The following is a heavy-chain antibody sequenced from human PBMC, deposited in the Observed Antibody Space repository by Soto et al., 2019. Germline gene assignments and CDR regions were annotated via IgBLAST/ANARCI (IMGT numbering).Heavy chain of an antibody. Sequence: SETLSLTCAVSGGSISSGGYSWSWIRQPPGKGLEWIGYIYHSGSTYYNPSLKSRVTISVDRSKNQFSLKLSSVTAADTAVYHCARGGGSPYHNHEFDFWGQGTLVTVSS. CDR1: GGSISSGGYS. CDR3: ARGGGSPYHNHEFDF. D-gene: IGHD6-13*01. V-gene: IGHV4-30-2*01. CDR2: IYHSGST. J-gene: IGHJ4*02.